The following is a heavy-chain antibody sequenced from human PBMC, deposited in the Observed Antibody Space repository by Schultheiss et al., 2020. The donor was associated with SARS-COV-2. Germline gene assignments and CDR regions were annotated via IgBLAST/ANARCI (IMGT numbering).Heavy chain of an antibody. D-gene: IGHD6-13*01. CDR1: GFTFSSYG. V-gene: IGHV3-30*18. CDR3: AKRPGAAAALGSYNWFDP. J-gene: IGHJ5*02. Sequence: GGSLRLSCAASGFTFSSYGMHWVRQAPGKGLEWVAVISFDGSNKYYADSVKGRFTISRDNSKNTLYLQMNSLRAEDTAVYYCAKRPGAAAALGSYNWFDPWGQGTLVTVSS. CDR2: ISFDGSNK.